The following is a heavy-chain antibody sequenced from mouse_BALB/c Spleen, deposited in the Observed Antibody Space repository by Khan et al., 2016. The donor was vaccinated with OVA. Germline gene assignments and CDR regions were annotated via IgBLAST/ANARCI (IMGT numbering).Heavy chain of an antibody. CDR1: GYTFTDFT. CDR3: GGGGGGDRFLY. V-gene: IGHV1S137*01. CDR2: ISTYYGDA. J-gene: IGHJ3*01. Sequence: QIQLVQSGAELVRPGVSVKISCKGSGYTFTDFTMHWMKQSHAMSLEWIGVISTYYGDADYNQKFKGKATMTVDKSSNTAYMDLARLTSEDSAIKYYGGGGGGDRFLYWGQGTLVTVSA.